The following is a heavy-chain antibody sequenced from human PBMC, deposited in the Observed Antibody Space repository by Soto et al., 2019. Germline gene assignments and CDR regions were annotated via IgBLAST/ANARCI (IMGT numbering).Heavy chain of an antibody. CDR3: ATEGSGYNF. Sequence: VMVCCNAGGGCISNFGVSWVRQAPGQGLEWMGGIVPVFGRPIYAQRFRGTLTITADESTSTGYMVLISLRSDDTAVYYFATEGSGYNFWGQGTQVTVSS. CDR2: IVPVFGRP. D-gene: IGHD5-12*01. J-gene: IGHJ4*02. CDR1: GGCISNFG. V-gene: IGHV1-69*01.